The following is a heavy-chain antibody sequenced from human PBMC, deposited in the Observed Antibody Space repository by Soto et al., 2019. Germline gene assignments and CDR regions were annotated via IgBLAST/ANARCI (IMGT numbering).Heavy chain of an antibody. CDR1: GFTFSSCA. Sequence: EVHLLESGGGLVQPGGSLRLSCEASGFTFSSCAMSWVRQAPGKGLEWVSSISGSDGSTYYADSVNGRFAISRDNSKNTLFLQMDSLRADDTAVYYCAKLPAPWYLGYFDYWGQGILVTVS. J-gene: IGHJ4*02. V-gene: IGHV3-23*01. CDR2: ISGSDGST. CDR3: AKLPAPWYLGYFDY. D-gene: IGHD2-2*01.